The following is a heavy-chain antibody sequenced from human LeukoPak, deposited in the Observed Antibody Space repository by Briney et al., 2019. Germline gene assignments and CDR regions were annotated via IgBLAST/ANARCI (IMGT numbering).Heavy chain of an antibody. CDR3: AKGIAAAGTGRFDY. J-gene: IGHJ4*02. CDR1: GFTFDDYA. Sequence: GGSLRLSCAASGFTFDDYAMHWVRQAPGKGLEWVSGISWSSGSIGYADSVKGRFTISRDNAKNSLYLQMNSLRAEDTALYYCAKGIAAAGTGRFDYWGQGTLVTVSS. CDR2: ISWSSGSI. D-gene: IGHD6-13*01. V-gene: IGHV3-9*01.